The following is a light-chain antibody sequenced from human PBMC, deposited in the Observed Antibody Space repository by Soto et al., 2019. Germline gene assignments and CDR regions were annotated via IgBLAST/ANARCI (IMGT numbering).Light chain of an antibody. J-gene: IGKJ4*01. CDR3: QQRSNWPLLT. Sequence: EIVLTQSPATLSLSPGERATLSCRASQSVSSYLAWYHQRPGQAPRLLIDDASNSATGIPARFSGSGSGTDFTLTISSLEPEDFAVYYCQQRSNWPLLTFGGGTKVDIK. CDR1: QSVSSY. CDR2: DAS. V-gene: IGKV3-11*01.